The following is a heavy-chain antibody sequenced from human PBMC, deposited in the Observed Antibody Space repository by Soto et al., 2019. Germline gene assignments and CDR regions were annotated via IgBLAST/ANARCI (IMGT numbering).Heavy chain of an antibody. Sequence: ASLKVSCKASGYTFTVYYIHWVRQAPGQGLEWMGWINPISGGTNYAQKFQGCVTMTRDTSIRTAYMELSRLSSDDTAVYYCATSRVRIAVAGETEYYFDSWGQGTLGTVSS. CDR2: INPISGGT. CDR3: ATSRVRIAVAGETEYYFDS. V-gene: IGHV1-2*04. CDR1: GYTFTVYY. D-gene: IGHD6-19*01. J-gene: IGHJ4*02.